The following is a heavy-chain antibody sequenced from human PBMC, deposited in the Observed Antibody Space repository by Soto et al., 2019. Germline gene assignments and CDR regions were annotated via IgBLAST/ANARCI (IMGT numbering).Heavy chain of an antibody. J-gene: IGHJ4*02. D-gene: IGHD3-3*01. Sequence: QITLNESGPTVVRPTETLTLTCRFSGFSLTTSGVGVGWIRQSPGKAPEWLALIYWDDGKRYSASLKSRPTITKDTSKNQVVLTVSDLDPTDTATYYCAHRVLRTVFGLVTTTAIYFDFWGQGTPVAVSS. V-gene: IGHV2-5*02. CDR3: AHRVLRTVFGLVTTTAIYFDF. CDR2: IYWDDGK. CDR1: GFSLTTSGVG.